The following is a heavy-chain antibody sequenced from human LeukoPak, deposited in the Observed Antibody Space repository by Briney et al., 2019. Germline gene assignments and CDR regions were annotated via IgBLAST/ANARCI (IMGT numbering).Heavy chain of an antibody. Sequence: GSLRLSFAASGFPFSSYAMSWVRQAPGKGLEWVSAISGSGGSTYYADSVKGRFTISRDNSKNTLYLQMNSLRAEDTAVYYCAKKNYYDSSGPYYFDYWGQETLVTVSS. CDR2: ISGSGGST. J-gene: IGHJ4*02. D-gene: IGHD3-22*01. CDR3: AKKNYYDSSGPYYFDY. V-gene: IGHV3-23*01. CDR1: GFPFSSYA.